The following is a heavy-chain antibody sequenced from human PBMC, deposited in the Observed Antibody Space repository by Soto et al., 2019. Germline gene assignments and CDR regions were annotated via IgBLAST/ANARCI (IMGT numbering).Heavy chain of an antibody. Sequence: ASVKVSCKASGYTFTGYYMHWVRQAPRQGLEWMGWINPNSGGTNYAQKFQGWVTMTRDTSIGTAYMELSRLRSDDTAVYYCAREFLDNHIVVVPAAIRPGVYYYYYGMDVWGQGTTVTVSS. CDR2: INPNSGGT. J-gene: IGHJ6*02. CDR3: AREFLDNHIVVVPAAIRPGVYYYYYGMDV. V-gene: IGHV1-2*04. D-gene: IGHD2-2*02. CDR1: GYTFTGYY.